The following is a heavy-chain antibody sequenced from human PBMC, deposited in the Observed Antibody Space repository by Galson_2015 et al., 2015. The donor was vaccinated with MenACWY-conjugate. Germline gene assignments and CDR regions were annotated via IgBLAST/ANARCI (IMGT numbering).Heavy chain of an antibody. Sequence: SLRLSCAASGFTFSDHYMDWVRQAPGKGLEWVGRTRNKANSYTTEYAASVKGRFTISRDDSKNSLYLQMNSLKTEDTAVYYCATEIPFDYYYGMDVWGQGTTVTVSS. D-gene: IGHD1-14*01. CDR3: ATEIPFDYYYGMDV. CDR1: GFTFSDHY. V-gene: IGHV3-72*01. CDR2: TRNKANSYTT. J-gene: IGHJ6*02.